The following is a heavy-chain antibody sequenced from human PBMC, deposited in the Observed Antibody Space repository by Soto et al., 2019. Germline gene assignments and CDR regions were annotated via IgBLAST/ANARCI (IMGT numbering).Heavy chain of an antibody. V-gene: IGHV3-30*18. CDR3: AKDKHIVVVTAPFDY. CDR2: ISYDGSNK. J-gene: IGHJ4*02. D-gene: IGHD2-21*02. CDR1: GFTFSSYG. Sequence: QVQLVESGGGVVQPGRSLRLSCAASGFTFSSYGMHWVRQAPGTGLEWVAVISYDGSNKYYADSVKGRFTISRDNSKNTWEMQMKSLRAEDTAVYYCAKDKHIVVVTAPFDYWGQGTLVTVSS.